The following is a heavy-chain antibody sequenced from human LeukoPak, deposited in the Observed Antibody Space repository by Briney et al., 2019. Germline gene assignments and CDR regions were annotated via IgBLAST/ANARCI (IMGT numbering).Heavy chain of an antibody. CDR1: GDSVSSNSAA. CDR3: ATARGSGYYDSSGYYLPYDAFDI. CDR2: TYYRSKWYN. J-gene: IGHJ3*02. D-gene: IGHD3-22*01. Sequence: SQTLSLTCVISGDSVSSNSAAWNWIRQSPSRGLEWLGRTYYRSKWYNDYAVSVKSRITINPDTSKNQFSLQLNSVTPEDTAVYYCATARGSGYYDSSGYYLPYDAFDIWGQGTMVTVSS. V-gene: IGHV6-1*01.